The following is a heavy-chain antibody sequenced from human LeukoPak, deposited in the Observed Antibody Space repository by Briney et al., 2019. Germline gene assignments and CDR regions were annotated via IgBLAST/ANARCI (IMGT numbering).Heavy chain of an antibody. D-gene: IGHD3-22*01. V-gene: IGHV1-69*06. CDR2: IIPIFGTA. CDR1: GYTFTSYD. J-gene: IGHJ4*02. CDR3: ARGRTHTYYYDSSGYGY. Sequence: SVKVSCKASGYTFTSYDISWVRQAPGQGLEWMGGIIPIFGTANYAQKFQGRVTITADKSTSTAYMELSSLRSEDTAVYYCARGRTHTYYYDSSGYGYWGQGTLVTVSS.